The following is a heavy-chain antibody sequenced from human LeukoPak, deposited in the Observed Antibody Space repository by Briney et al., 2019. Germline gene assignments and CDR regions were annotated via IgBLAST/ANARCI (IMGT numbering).Heavy chain of an antibody. D-gene: IGHD3-22*01. Sequence: GASVKVSCKASGCTFTNYAMHWVRQAPGQRLEWMGWINAGNGNTKYSQEFQGRVTITRDTSASTAYMELSSLRSEDAAIYYCARPDYYYDSSAFYPGHFQHWGQGTLVTVSS. CDR2: INAGNGNT. CDR3: ARPDYYYDSSAFYPGHFQH. CDR1: GCTFTNYA. V-gene: IGHV1-3*01. J-gene: IGHJ1*01.